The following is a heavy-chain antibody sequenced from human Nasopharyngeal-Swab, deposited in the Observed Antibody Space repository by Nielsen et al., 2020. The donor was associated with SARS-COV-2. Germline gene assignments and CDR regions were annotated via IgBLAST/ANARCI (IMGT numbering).Heavy chain of an antibody. D-gene: IGHD3-9*01. Sequence: LKISCAASGFTFSTYSMNWVRQAPGKGLEWVSSISSSSSYIYYADSLKGRFTISRDNAKNSLYLQMNSLRAEDTAVYYCARGCVLTGPSCYYYGMDVWGQGTTVTVSS. CDR1: GFTFSTYS. CDR2: ISSSSSYI. CDR3: ARGCVLTGPSCYYYGMDV. J-gene: IGHJ6*02. V-gene: IGHV3-21*01.